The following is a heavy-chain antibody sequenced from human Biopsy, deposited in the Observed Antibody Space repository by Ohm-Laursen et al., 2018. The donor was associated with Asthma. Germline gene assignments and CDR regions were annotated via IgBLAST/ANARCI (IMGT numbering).Heavy chain of an antibody. CDR3: ARAVSSSSYWYFDL. V-gene: IGHV4-39*02. D-gene: IGHD6-6*01. CDR1: GDAMSTSGSY. CDR2: IYYSGRT. J-gene: IGHJ2*01. Sequence: SDTLSLTCIVSGDAMSTSGSYWGWIRQSPGRGLEWIGSIYYSGRTYYNPSLESRVTISADTSKNHFSLKVTHVTAADTAVYYCARAVSSSSYWYFDLWGRGDLVTVSS.